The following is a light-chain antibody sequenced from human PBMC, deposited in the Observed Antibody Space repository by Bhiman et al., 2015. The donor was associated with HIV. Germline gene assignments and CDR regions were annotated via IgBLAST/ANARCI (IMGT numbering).Light chain of an antibody. CDR1: SSNIGAGYD. CDR2: GNK. J-gene: IGLJ2*01. V-gene: IGLV1-50*01. Sequence: QSVLTQPPSVSGAPGQRVTISCTGTSSNIGAGYDVHWYQQLPGTAPKLLIYGNKNRPSGVPDRFSGSKSGTSATLGITGLQTGDEADYYCGSWDNSLSAVVFGGGTRLTVL. CDR3: GSWDNSLSAVV.